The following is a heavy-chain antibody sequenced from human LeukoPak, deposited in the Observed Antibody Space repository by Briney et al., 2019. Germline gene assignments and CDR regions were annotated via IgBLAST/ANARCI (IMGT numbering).Heavy chain of an antibody. Sequence: KAGGSLRLSCTASGFTFGDYAMSWVRQAPGKGLEWVGFIRSKAYGGTTEYAASVKGRFTISRDGPKSIAYLQMNSLKTEDTAVYYCTRVVLNYYDSSGPFDYWGQGTLVTVSS. CDR1: GFTFGDYA. D-gene: IGHD3-22*01. V-gene: IGHV3-49*04. CDR3: TRVVLNYYDSSGPFDY. J-gene: IGHJ4*02. CDR2: IRSKAYGGTT.